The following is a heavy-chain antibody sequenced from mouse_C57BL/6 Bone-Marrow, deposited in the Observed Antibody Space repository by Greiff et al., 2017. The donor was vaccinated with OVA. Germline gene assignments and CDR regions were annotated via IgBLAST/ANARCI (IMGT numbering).Heavy chain of an antibody. CDR2: IGSGGST. CDR1: GFSLTSYG. J-gene: IGHJ3*01. V-gene: IGHV2-2*01. CDR3: ARWLTGTEGFAY. Sequence: QVQLKESGPGLVQPSQSLSITCTVSGFSLTSYGVHWVRQSPGQGLEWLGVIGSGGSTDYNAAFISSLSISKDNSNSKVFFKMNSLQADDTAIYYCARWLTGTEGFAYWGQGTLVTVSA. D-gene: IGHD4-1*01.